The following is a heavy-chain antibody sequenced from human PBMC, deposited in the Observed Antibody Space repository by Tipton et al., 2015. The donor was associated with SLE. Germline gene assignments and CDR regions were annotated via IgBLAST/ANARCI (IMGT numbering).Heavy chain of an antibody. CDR2: IGSGGTRTE. CDR3: ARGRWEPIA. J-gene: IGHJ5*02. V-gene: IGHV3-48*03. CDR1: GFTFSNYE. D-gene: IGHD1-26*01. Sequence: GSLRLSCAASGFTFSNYEMNWVRQAPGKGLEWVSFIGSGGTRTEYYADSVKGRFTISRDNAKNSLYLQMNSLRAEDTAVYYCARGRWEPIAWGQGTLVTVSS.